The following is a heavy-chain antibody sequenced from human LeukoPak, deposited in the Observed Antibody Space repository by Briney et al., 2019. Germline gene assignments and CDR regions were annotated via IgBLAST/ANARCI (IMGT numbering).Heavy chain of an antibody. Sequence: SETLSLTCTVSGGSISGYYWSWIRQPPGKGLEWIGYIYYSGSTNYNPSLKSRVTISVDTSKNQFSLKLSSVTAADTAVYYCARSPSRGRPLGYFQHWGQGTLVTVSS. J-gene: IGHJ1*01. CDR3: ARSPSRGRPLGYFQH. V-gene: IGHV4-59*01. D-gene: IGHD7-27*01. CDR1: GGSISGYY. CDR2: IYYSGST.